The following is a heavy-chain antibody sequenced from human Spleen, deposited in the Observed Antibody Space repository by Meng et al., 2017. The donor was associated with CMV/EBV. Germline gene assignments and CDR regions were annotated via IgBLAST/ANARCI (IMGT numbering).Heavy chain of an antibody. Sequence: SLKISCVASGFTFDDYAMHWVRQAPGKGLEWVSGISWNSGSIGYADSVKGRFTISRDNAKNSLYLQMNSLRAEDTAVYYCARETFSGGQGTLVTVSS. CDR3: ARETFS. J-gene: IGHJ4*02. CDR1: GFTFDDYA. D-gene: IGHD3-16*01. CDR2: ISWNSGSI. V-gene: IGHV3-9*01.